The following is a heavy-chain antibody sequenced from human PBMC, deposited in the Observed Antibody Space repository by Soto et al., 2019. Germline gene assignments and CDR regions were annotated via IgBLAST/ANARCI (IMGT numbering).Heavy chain of an antibody. CDR2: IYYSGST. CDR1: GGSISSGGYY. V-gene: IGHV4-31*03. J-gene: IGHJ4*02. D-gene: IGHD2-15*01. Sequence: SETLSLTCTVSGGSISSGGYYWSWIRQHPGKGLEWIGYIYYSGSTYYNPSLKSRVTISVDTSKNQFSLKLSSVTAADTAVYYCARDHPGHCSGGSCYSHYFDYWGQGTLVTVS. CDR3: ARDHPGHCSGGSCYSHYFDY.